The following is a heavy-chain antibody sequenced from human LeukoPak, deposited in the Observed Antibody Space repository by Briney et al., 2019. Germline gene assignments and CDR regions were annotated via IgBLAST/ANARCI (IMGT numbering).Heavy chain of an antibody. CDR3: ARDRTYYYDSSGYYSGWRYAAFDI. CDR2: ISSRGDTI. Sequence: GGSLRLSCAASRFSFSDFYMSWIRQAPGKGLEWISYISSRGDTIYYADSVKGRFNVSRDNAKNSLFLQMNNLRAEDTAVYYCARDRTYYYDSSGYYSGWRYAAFDIWGQGTMVTVSS. D-gene: IGHD3-22*01. J-gene: IGHJ3*02. CDR1: RFSFSDFY. V-gene: IGHV3-11*01.